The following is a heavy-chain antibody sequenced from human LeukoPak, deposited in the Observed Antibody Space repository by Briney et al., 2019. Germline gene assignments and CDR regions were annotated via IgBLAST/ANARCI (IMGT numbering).Heavy chain of an antibody. CDR2: ISSDGSNK. V-gene: IGHV3-30-3*01. D-gene: IGHD3-22*01. CDR3: ARRMYYYDSSGYYYPYFDY. J-gene: IGHJ4*02. Sequence: PGRSLRLSCAASGFTFSSYAMRWVRQAPGKGLEWVAVISSDGSNKYYADFVKGRFTISRDNSKNTLYLQMNSLRAQDTAVYYCARRMYYYDSSGYYYPYFDYWGQGTLVTVSS. CDR1: GFTFSSYA.